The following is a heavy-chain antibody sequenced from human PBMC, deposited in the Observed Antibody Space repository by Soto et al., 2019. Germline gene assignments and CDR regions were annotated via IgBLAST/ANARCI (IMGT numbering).Heavy chain of an antibody. CDR3: ARGGIQLWPTGMDV. D-gene: IGHD5-18*01. J-gene: IGHJ6*02. CDR2: ISSTSTNI. CDR1: GFTFSSYR. Sequence: GGSLILSWATPGFTFSSYRMNWVRQAPGKGLEWISYISSTSTNIYYADSVKGRFTISRDNARNSLYLQMNSLRAEDTAVYYCARGGIQLWPTGMDVWGQGTTVTVSS. V-gene: IGHV3-48*01.